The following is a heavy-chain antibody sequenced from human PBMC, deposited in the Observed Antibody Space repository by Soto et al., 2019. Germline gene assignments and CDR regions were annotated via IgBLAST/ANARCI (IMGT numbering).Heavy chain of an antibody. J-gene: IGHJ1*01. V-gene: IGHV3-23*01. CDR3: AKDSPVGVPLMRDLHD. Sequence: GGSLRLSCAASGFTFSSYGMTWVRQAPGKGLEWVSVISGSGGSTYYADSVKGRFTLSRDNSKNTVYLQMNSLRAEDTAVYYCAKDSPVGVPLMRDLHDWGQGT. D-gene: IGHD2-8*01. CDR1: GFTFSSYG. CDR2: ISGSGGST.